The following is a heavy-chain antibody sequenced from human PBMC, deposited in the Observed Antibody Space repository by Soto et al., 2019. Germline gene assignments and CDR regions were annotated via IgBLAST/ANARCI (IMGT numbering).Heavy chain of an antibody. D-gene: IGHD3-16*02. CDR1: KFTFGDYW. CDR2: KKQDGSDR. CDR3: ASLSYGQLRYFDN. Sequence: PGGSLRLSCAVPKFTFGDYWMSWVRQAPGKGLEWVSNKKQDGSDRNYADSVKGRFTISRDNAGNSMYLQMNSLRAEDTAVYYCASLSYGQLRYFDNWGQGALVTVSS. J-gene: IGHJ4*02. V-gene: IGHV3-7*01.